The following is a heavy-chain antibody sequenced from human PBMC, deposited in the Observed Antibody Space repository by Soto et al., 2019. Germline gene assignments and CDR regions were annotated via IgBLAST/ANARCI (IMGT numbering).Heavy chain of an antibody. CDR2: IGTAGDT. CDR1: GFTFSSYY. J-gene: IGHJ4*02. Sequence: GGSLRLSCAASGFTFSSYYMHWVRQATGKGLEWVSAIGTAGDTYYPGSVKGRFTISRENAKNSLYLQMNSLRAEDTAVYYCARDSPDYDILTGYYSTPTFDYWGQGTLVTVSS. D-gene: IGHD3-9*01. CDR3: ARDSPDYDILTGYYSTPTFDY. V-gene: IGHV3-13*01.